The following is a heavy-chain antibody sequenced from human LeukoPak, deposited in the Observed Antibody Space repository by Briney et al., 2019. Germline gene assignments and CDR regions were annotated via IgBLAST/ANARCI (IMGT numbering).Heavy chain of an antibody. CDR2: IWYGGSNK. V-gene: IGHV3-30*02. Sequence: PGGSLRLSCAASGFTFSSYGMHWVRQAPGKGLEWVAVIWYGGSNKYYADSVKGRFTISRDNSKNTPYLQMNSLRAEDTAVYYCAKDTGIAAAGGYFDYWGQGTLVTVSS. J-gene: IGHJ4*02. D-gene: IGHD6-13*01. CDR1: GFTFSSYG. CDR3: AKDTGIAAAGGYFDY.